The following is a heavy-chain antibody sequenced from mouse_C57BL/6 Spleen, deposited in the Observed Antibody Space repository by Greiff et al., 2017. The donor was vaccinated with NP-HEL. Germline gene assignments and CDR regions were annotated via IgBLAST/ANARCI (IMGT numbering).Heavy chain of an antibody. V-gene: IGHV5-16*01. CDR3: ARVRSNYVADY. D-gene: IGHD2-5*01. Sequence: EVKLVESEGGLVQPGSSMKLSCTASGFTFSDYYMAWVRQVPEKGLEWVANINYDGSSTYYLDSLKSRFIISRDNAKNILYLQMSSLKSEYTATYYCARVRSNYVADYWGQGTTLTVSS. CDR1: GFTFSDYY. CDR2: INYDGSST. J-gene: IGHJ2*01.